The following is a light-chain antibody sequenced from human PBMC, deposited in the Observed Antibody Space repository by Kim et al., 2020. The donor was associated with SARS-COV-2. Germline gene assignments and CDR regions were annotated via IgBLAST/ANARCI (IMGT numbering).Light chain of an antibody. CDR3: QQYNSYPLT. J-gene: IGKJ4*01. V-gene: IGKV1-5*03. CDR2: KSS. Sequence: ASVGDRVTITCRASQSISSWLAWYQQKPGKAPKLLIYKSSSLESGVPSRFSGSGSGTEFTLTISSLQPDDFATYYCQQYNSYPLTFGGGTKVDIK. CDR1: QSISSW.